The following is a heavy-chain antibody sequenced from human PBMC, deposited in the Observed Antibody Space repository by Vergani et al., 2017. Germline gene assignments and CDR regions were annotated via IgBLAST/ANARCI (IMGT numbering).Heavy chain of an antibody. Sequence: QVQLQESGPGLVKPSKTLSLTCTVPGGSISSSYWSGLRQPAVKGLEWIGRIYTRGSTTYNPSLKSRVTMSVDTSTNQFSLKLSSVTAADTAVYYCARGTNRHCSGGSCYSGAFDIWGQGTMVTVSS. CDR3: ARGTNRHCSGGSCYSGAFDI. CDR2: IYTRGST. V-gene: IGHV4-4*07. J-gene: IGHJ3*02. D-gene: IGHD2-15*01. CDR1: GGSISSSY.